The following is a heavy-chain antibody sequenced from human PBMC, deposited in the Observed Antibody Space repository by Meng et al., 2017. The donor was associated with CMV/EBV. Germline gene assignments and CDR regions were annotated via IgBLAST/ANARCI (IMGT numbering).Heavy chain of an antibody. D-gene: IGHD3-9*01. CDR2: ISSSGSTM. CDR1: GFTFSDYY. V-gene: IGHV3-11*04. J-gene: IGHJ3*02. Sequence: GESLKISCAASGFTFSDYYMSWIRQAPGKGLEWVSYISSSGSTMYYADSVKGRFTISRDNAKNSLYLQMNSLRAEDTAVYYCAREIFYDILTGYFPADAFDIWGQGTMVTVSS. CDR3: AREIFYDILTGYFPADAFDI.